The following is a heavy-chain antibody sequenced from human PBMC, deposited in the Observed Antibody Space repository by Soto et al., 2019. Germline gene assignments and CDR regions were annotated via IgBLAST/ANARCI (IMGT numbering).Heavy chain of an antibody. D-gene: IGHD2-15*01. V-gene: IGHV3-74*01. J-gene: IGHJ4*02. CDR2: FNSGGSST. CDR3: VRTSLVVAAATGEDY. Sequence: EVQLVESGGGLVQPGGSLRLSCAASGFTFSSYCMHWVRQAPGKGLEWVSGFNSGGSSTSYADSVKCRFTISSDNAKNTLNLPMNSLRAEDTAGYYCVRTSLVVAAATGEDYLVQGTLLTVAS. CDR1: GFTFSSYC.